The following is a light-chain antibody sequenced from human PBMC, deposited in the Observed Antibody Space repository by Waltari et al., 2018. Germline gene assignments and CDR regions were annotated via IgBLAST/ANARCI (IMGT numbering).Light chain of an antibody. V-gene: IGKV1-33*01. Sequence: DIQLTQSPSSLSASVGDRVTITCQASQDISSYLNWYQQRPGKAPKLLIYAVSNLESGVPSRFSGGGSGTDFSFTISSLQSEDIATYYCQQYDNDPYTFGQGTKLVIK. J-gene: IGKJ2*01. CDR3: QQYDNDPYT. CDR2: AVS. CDR1: QDISSY.